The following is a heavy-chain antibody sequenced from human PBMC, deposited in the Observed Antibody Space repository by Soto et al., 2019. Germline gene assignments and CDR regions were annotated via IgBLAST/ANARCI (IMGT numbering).Heavy chain of an antibody. CDR3: AKPGYSSSWYRNFDY. J-gene: IGHJ4*02. CDR1: GFTFSSYG. Sequence: GGSLRLSCAASGFTFSSYGMSWVRQAPGKGLEWVSGLSASGGSTYYADSVKGRFTISRDNSKNTLYLQMNSLRAEDTAVYFCAKPGYSSSWYRNFDYWGQGTLVTVSS. D-gene: IGHD6-13*01. CDR2: LSASGGST. V-gene: IGHV3-23*01.